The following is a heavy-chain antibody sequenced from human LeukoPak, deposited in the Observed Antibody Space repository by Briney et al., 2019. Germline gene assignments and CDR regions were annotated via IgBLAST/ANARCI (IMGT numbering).Heavy chain of an antibody. V-gene: IGHV3-23*01. Sequence: GGSLRLSCAASGLTFSSSAMSWVRQVPGKGLEWVSVICANDGNTYYADAVKGRFTISRDNSKDTLYLQMDSLRAEDTAVYYCAKGSGSSCYSPCDYWGQGILVTVYS. J-gene: IGHJ4*02. CDR2: ICANDGNT. D-gene: IGHD2-15*01. CDR1: GLTFSSSA. CDR3: AKGSGSSCYSPCDY.